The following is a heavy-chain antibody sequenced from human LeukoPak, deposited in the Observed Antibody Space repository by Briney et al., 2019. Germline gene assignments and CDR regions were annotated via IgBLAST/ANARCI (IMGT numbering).Heavy chain of an antibody. Sequence: SQTLSLTCAISGDSVSSVSAAWNWIRQSPSRGLEWLGRTYYRSKWYNDYATSVKGRITINPDTAKNQFSLHLNSVTPEDTATYYCARGASIVVAGDYYYYRMDVWGQGTTVSV. D-gene: IGHD6-19*01. J-gene: IGHJ6*01. CDR2: TYYRSKWYN. V-gene: IGHV6-1*01. CDR1: GDSVSSVSAA. CDR3: ARGASIVVAGDYYYYRMDV.